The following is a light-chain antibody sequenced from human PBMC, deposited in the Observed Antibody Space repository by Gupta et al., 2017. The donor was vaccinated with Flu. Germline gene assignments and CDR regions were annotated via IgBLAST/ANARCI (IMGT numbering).Light chain of an antibody. CDR3: QQSYNMAYT. V-gene: IGKV1-39*01. CDR2: AAS. CDR1: QSTSRS. J-gene: IGKJ2*01. Sequence: PSSLSASVGDRVTITCRASQSTSRSLNWYQQKPGRAPMVLIYAASRLQSGVPSTFSGTGSVRDFTLTISRLQPEDIATYYCQQSYNMAYTFGQGTKLEIK.